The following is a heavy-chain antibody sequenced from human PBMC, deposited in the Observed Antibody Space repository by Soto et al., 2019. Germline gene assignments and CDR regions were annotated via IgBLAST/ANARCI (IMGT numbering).Heavy chain of an antibody. CDR1: GDSISSGGYS. D-gene: IGHD1-1*01. Sequence: SETLSLTCASSGDSISSGGYSLSWIRQPPGKGLEWIGYIYHSGSTYYNPSLKSRVTISVDRSKNQFSLKLSSVTAADTAVYYCARGNPVPLDYWGQGTLVTVSS. V-gene: IGHV4-30-2*01. CDR3: ARGNPVPLDY. J-gene: IGHJ4*02. CDR2: IYHSGST.